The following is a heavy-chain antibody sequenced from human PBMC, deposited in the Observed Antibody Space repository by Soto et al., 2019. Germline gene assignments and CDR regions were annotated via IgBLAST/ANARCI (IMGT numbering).Heavy chain of an antibody. CDR3: ARGIAARRGYYGMDV. V-gene: IGHV4-31*03. D-gene: IGHD6-6*01. J-gene: IGHJ6*02. CDR2: IYYSGST. CDR1: GGSISSGGYY. Sequence: SETLSLTCTVSGGSISSGGYYWSWIRQHPGKGLEWIGYIYYSGSTYYNPSLKSRVTISVDTSKNQFSLKLSSVTAADTAVYYCARGIAARRGYYGMDVWGQGTTVTVSS.